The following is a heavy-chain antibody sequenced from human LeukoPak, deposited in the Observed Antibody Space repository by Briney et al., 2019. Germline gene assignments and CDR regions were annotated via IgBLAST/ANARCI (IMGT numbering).Heavy chain of an antibody. CDR2: INHSGST. D-gene: IGHD1-26*01. J-gene: IGHJ4*02. V-gene: IGHV4-34*01. Sequence: SETLSLTCAVYGGSFSGYYWSWIRQPPGKGLEWIGEINHSGSTNYNPSLKSRVTISVDTSKNQFSLKLSSVTAADTAVYYCARRYFEGATFRPLNFDYWGQGTLVTVSS. CDR1: GGSFSGYY. CDR3: ARRYFEGATFRPLNFDY.